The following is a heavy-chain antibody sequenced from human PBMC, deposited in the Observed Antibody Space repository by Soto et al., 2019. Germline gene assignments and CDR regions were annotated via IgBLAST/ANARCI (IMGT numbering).Heavy chain of an antibody. Sequence: VQLVESGGGVVQPGRSLRLSCAASGFTFSSYGMHWVRQAPGKGLEWVAVISYDGSNKYYADSVKGRFTISRDNSKNTLYLQMNSLRAEDTAVYYCAKDPRSSGYEVYYYYGMDVW. CDR2: ISYDGSNK. D-gene: IGHD6-13*01. CDR3: AKDPRSSGYEVYYYYGMDV. J-gene: IGHJ6*01. V-gene: IGHV3-30*18. CDR1: GFTFSSYG.